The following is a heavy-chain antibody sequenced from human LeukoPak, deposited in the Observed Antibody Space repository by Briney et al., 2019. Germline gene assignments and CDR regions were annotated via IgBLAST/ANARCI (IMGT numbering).Heavy chain of an antibody. CDR3: AKSLSGRNYYYLGMDV. J-gene: IGHJ6*02. V-gene: IGHV3-74*01. D-gene: IGHD3-10*01. Sequence: PGGSLRLSCAASGFTFSSYWMHWVRQAPGKGLVWVSRINSDGSSTSYADSVKGRFTISRDNAKNTLYLQINSLRAEDTAVYYCAKSLSGRNYYYLGMDVWGQGTTVTVSS. CDR1: GFTFSSYW. CDR2: INSDGSST.